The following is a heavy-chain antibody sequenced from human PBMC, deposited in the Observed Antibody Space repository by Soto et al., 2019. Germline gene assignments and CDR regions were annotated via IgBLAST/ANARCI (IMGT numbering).Heavy chain of an antibody. CDR2: INSDGITT. J-gene: IGHJ5*02. Sequence: EVQLVESGGGPVQAGGSLRLSCAASGLTLSNYWMQWVRQCPGKGLVWVAHINSDGITTKNAESVKGRFTISRDDAKNMLYLQMNSLRHDDTAVYYCAKVNGGSGARGDPLDLWGQGILVTVST. D-gene: IGHD2-15*01. V-gene: IGHV3-74*03. CDR1: GLTLSNYW. CDR3: AKVNGGSGARGDPLDL.